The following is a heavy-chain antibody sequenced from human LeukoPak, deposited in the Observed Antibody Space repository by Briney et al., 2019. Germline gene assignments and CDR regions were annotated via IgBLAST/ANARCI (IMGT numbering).Heavy chain of an antibody. CDR1: GYTFTSYG. CDR2: ISAYSGNT. J-gene: IGHJ4*02. D-gene: IGHD4-17*01. CDR3: ARDRGGDSPPFDY. V-gene: IGHV1-18*04. Sequence: GASVKVSCKASGYTFTSYGISWVRRAPGQGLEWMGWISAYSGNTNYAQKLQGRVSMTTDTSTTTAYMELRSLRSDDTALYYCARDRGGDSPPFDYWGQGTLVTVSS.